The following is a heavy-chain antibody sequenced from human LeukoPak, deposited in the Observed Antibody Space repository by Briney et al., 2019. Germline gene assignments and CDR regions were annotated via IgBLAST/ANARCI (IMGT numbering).Heavy chain of an antibody. CDR1: GGSISNYY. V-gene: IGHV4-59*08. CDR2: IYSSGNT. D-gene: IGHD6-13*01. CDR3: ARKAGADWYFDL. Sequence: TPSETLSLTCTVSGGSISNYYWSWFRQPPGKGLEWMGYIYSSGNTNYNPSLNSRVTISADTPKNQFSLKLSSVTAADTAVYYCARKAGADWYFDLWGRGTLVTVSS. J-gene: IGHJ2*01.